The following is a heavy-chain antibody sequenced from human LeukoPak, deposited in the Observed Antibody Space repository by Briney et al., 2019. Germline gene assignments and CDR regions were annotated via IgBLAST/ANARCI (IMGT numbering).Heavy chain of an antibody. J-gene: IGHJ3*01. D-gene: IGHD1-26*01. CDR1: GASTSAYY. CDR2: SYSGGNA. CDR3: AHSKRGGGYYINAFAV. Sequence: SETLSLTCTVSGASTSAYYWSWIRQPPGKGLEWIGYSYSGGNANYNPSLKSRVTISIDTSENQFSLRLTSVTAADTAVYFCAHSKRGGGYYINAFAVWGKGALVTISS. V-gene: IGHV4-59*01.